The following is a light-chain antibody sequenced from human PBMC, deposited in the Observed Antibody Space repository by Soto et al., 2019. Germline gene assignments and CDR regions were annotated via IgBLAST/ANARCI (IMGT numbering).Light chain of an antibody. J-gene: IGKJ1*01. V-gene: IGKV3-20*01. CDR1: HSVSSNY. CDR2: DVS. CDR3: QQYGISPT. Sequence: EIVVTQSPGTLSLSPGERATLSCRSSHSVSSNYLAWYQQKPGQAPRLLIYDVSSRATGIPDRFSGSGSGTDFTLTISRLEPVDFAVYYCQQYGISPTFGQGTKVEIQ.